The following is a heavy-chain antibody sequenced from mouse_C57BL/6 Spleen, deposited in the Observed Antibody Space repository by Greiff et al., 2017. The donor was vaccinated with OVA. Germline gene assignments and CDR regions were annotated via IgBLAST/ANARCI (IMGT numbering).Heavy chain of an antibody. D-gene: IGHD2-5*01. CDR3: ARWIYSNFDY. Sequence: EVQLQQSGPELVKPGASVKISCKASGYTFTDYYMNWVKQSHGKSLEWIGDINPNNGGTSYNQKFKGKATLTVDKSSSTAYMELRSLTSEDSAVYYCARWIYSNFDYWGQGTTLTVSS. CDR1: GYTFTDYY. CDR2: INPNNGGT. J-gene: IGHJ2*01. V-gene: IGHV1-26*01.